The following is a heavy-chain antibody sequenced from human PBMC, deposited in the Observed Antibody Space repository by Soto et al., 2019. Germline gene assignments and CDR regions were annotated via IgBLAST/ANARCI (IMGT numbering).Heavy chain of an antibody. CDR1: GDSVSSNSAA. CDR2: TYYRSKWYN. CDR3: ARGRPKGLTPSGSYPYYYYYGMDV. V-gene: IGHV6-1*01. J-gene: IGHJ6*02. Sequence: PSQTLSLTCAISGDSVSSNSAAWNWIRQSPSRGLEWLGRTYYRSKWYNDYAVSVKSRITINPDTSKNQFSLQLNSVTPEDTAVYYCARGRPKGLTPSGSYPYYYYYGMDVWGQGTTVTVSS. D-gene: IGHD1-26*01.